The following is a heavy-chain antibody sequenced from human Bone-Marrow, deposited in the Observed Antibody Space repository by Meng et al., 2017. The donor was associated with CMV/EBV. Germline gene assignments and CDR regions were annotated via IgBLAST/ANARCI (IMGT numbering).Heavy chain of an antibody. CDR1: GFTFSSYA. D-gene: IGHD6-19*01. Sequence: GESLKISCAASGFTFSSYAMSWVRQAPGKGLVWVSRINSDGSSTSYADSVKGRFTISRDNAKNTLYLQMNSLRAEDTAVYYCARAEDSSGWSQLDYWGQGTLVTVSS. J-gene: IGHJ4*02. CDR2: INSDGSST. CDR3: ARAEDSSGWSQLDY. V-gene: IGHV3-74*01.